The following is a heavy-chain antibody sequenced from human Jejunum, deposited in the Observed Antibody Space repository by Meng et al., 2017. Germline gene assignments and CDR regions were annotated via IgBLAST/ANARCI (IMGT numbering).Heavy chain of an antibody. D-gene: IGHD3-10*01. CDR2: ISSDGNTE. V-gene: IGHV3-30*04. CDR3: VRENYYGSGRLGAFDV. J-gene: IGHJ3*01. Sequence: WGSLRLSCEASGFTFSNFAIHWVRQAPGKGLEWVAVISSDGNTEFYADSVKGRISISRDNSKNTIYLQISSLRAEDTAVYYCVRENYYGSGRLGAFDVWGQGTRVTVSS. CDR1: GFTFSNFA.